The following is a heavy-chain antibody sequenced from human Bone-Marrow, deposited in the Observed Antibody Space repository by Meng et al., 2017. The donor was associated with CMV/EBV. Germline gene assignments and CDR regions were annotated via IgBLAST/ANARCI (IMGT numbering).Heavy chain of an antibody. Sequence: ASVKVSCKASGYTFTDYFVHWVRQAPGQGLEWMGWINPDSGGTNYAQKFQGRVTMTRDTSISTAYMELSRLRSDDTAVYYCARGPYSSSDNWFDPWGQGTLVTVSS. CDR2: INPDSGGT. D-gene: IGHD6-13*01. CDR1: GYTFTDYF. CDR3: ARGPYSSSDNWFDP. V-gene: IGHV1-2*02. J-gene: IGHJ5*02.